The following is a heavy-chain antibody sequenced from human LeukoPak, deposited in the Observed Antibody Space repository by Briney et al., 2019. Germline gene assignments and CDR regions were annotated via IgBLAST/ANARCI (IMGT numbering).Heavy chain of an antibody. J-gene: IGHJ2*01. D-gene: IGHD2-21*02. CDR3: ARDFLAYCGGDCYPDWYFDL. CDR1: GFTFSSYA. V-gene: IGHV3-64*01. Sequence: GGSLRLSCAASGFTFSSYAMHWVRQAPGKGLEYVSAISSNGGSTYYANSVKGRFTISRDNSKNTLYLQMGSLRAEDMAVYYCARDFLAYCGGDCYPDWYFDLWGRGTLVTVSS. CDR2: ISSNGGST.